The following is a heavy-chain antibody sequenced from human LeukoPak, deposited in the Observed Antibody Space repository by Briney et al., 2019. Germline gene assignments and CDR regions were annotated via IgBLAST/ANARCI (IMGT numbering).Heavy chain of an antibody. D-gene: IGHD1-26*01. J-gene: IGHJ5*02. V-gene: IGHV3-23*01. CDR2: ISGSGGST. CDR3: AKEVGATTLGWFDP. CDR1: GFTFSCYA. Sequence: PGGSLRLSCAASGFTFSCYAMSWVRQAPGKGLEWVSDISGSGGSTYYADSAKGRFTISRDNSKNTLYLQMNSLRAEDTAVYYCAKEVGATTLGWFDPWGQGTLVTVSS.